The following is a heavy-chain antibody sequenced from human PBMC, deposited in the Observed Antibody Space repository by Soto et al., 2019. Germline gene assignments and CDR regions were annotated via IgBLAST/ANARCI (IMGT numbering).Heavy chain of an antibody. Sequence: GGSLRLSCAASGFTFSNAWMNWVRQAPGKGLEWVGRIKSKTDGGTTDYAAPVKGRFTISRDDSKNTLYLQMNSLRAEDTAVYYCAKGRLSGCCVYWGQGTLVTVSS. CDR1: GFTFSNAW. J-gene: IGHJ4*02. D-gene: IGHD2-21*01. CDR3: AKGRLSGCCVY. CDR2: IKSKTDGGTT. V-gene: IGHV3-15*07.